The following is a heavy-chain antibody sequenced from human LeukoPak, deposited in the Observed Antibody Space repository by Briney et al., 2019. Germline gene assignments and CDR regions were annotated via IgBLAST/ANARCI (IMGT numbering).Heavy chain of an antibody. Sequence: ASVKVSCKASGYTFTGYYMHWVRQAPGQGLEWMGRINPNSGGTNYAQKFQGRVTMTRDTSISTAYMELSRLRSEDTAVYYCARDPAWMGAYYFDYWGQGTLVAVSS. D-gene: IGHD1-26*01. V-gene: IGHV1-2*06. CDR2: INPNSGGT. J-gene: IGHJ4*02. CDR3: ARDPAWMGAYYFDY. CDR1: GYTFTGYY.